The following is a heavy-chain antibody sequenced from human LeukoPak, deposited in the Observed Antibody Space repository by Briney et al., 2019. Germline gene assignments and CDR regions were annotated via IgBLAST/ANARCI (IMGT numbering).Heavy chain of an antibody. J-gene: IGHJ6*03. V-gene: IGHV3-30*02. D-gene: IGHD1-26*01. CDR1: GFTFSSYG. CDR2: IRYDGSNK. Sequence: PGGSLRLSCAASGFTFSSYGMYWVRQAPGKGLEWVAFIRYDGSNKYYADSVKGRFTVSRDNSKNTLYLQMKSLRAEDTAVYYCAKDSKIVGPTFRSYHYMDVWGKGTTVTVSS. CDR3: AKDSKIVGPTFRSYHYMDV.